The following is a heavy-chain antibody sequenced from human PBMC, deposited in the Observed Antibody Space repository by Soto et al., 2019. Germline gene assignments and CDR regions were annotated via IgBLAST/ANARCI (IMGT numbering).Heavy chain of an antibody. V-gene: IGHV4-59*01. CDR3: ARDAFGGLVPAAKLSPRLVSYGMDV. CDR1: GGSISSYY. D-gene: IGHD2-2*01. J-gene: IGHJ6*02. CDR2: IYYSGST. Sequence: QVQLQESGPGLVKPSETLSLTCTVSGGSISSYYWSWIRQPPGKGLEWIGYIYYSGSTNYNPSLKSRVTISVDTSKNQFSLKLSSVTAADTAVYYCARDAFGGLVPAAKLSPRLVSYGMDVWGQGTTVTVSS.